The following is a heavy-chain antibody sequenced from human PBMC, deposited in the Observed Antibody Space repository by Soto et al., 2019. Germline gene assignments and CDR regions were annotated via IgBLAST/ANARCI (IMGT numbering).Heavy chain of an antibody. D-gene: IGHD2-8*01. Sequence: SETLSLTCAVSGVSIGSPNWWTWVRQAPGKGLEWIGEMWPSGGTTYNPSLRNRVTVSVDNSKNHLSLTLTSVTAADTAIYYCARCLHCSNGGRFDPWGQGALVTVSS. V-gene: IGHV4-4*02. CDR1: GVSIGSPNW. CDR3: ARCLHCSNGGRFDP. CDR2: MWPSGGT. J-gene: IGHJ5*02.